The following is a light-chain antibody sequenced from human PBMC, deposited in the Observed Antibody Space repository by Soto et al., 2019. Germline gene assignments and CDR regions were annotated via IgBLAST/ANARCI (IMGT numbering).Light chain of an antibody. CDR1: ETVSTN. CDR3: QKYNSWTQT. CDR2: DVS. V-gene: IGKV3-15*01. J-gene: IGKJ1*01. Sequence: TQCPANLCLGPGGRFRLSRRASETVSTNLAWYQQRTGQAPRILIYDVSTGATGIPDRFSGRRSGTELNLTISRLQSEDFGVYYCQKYNSWTQTCGQGTKVDIK.